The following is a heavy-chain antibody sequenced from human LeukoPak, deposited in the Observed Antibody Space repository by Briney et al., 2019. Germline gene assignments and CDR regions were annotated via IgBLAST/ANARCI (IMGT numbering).Heavy chain of an antibody. V-gene: IGHV1-18*01. CDR1: GYTFTSYG. CDR2: ISAYNGNT. Sequence: ASVKVSCKASGYTFTSYGISWVRQAPGQGLEWMGWISAYNGNTNYAQKLQGRVTMTTDTSTSTAYMELRSLRSDDTAVYYCARVGRFLEWLPNWFDPWGQGTLVTVSP. D-gene: IGHD3-3*01. J-gene: IGHJ5*02. CDR3: ARVGRFLEWLPNWFDP.